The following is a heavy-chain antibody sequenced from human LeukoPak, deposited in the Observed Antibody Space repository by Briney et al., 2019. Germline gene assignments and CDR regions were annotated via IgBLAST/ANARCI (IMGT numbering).Heavy chain of an antibody. CDR3: ATVGGSSWYGFSDY. D-gene: IGHD6-13*01. CDR1: GFTFSSYS. CDR2: MSSTGSYI. Sequence: GGSLRLSCAASGFTFSSYSMNWVRQAPGKGLEWVSSMSSTGSYISYADSVKGRFTISRDNAKNSLYLQMNSLRAEDTAVYYCATVGGSSWYGFSDYWGQGTLVTVSS. J-gene: IGHJ4*02. V-gene: IGHV3-21*01.